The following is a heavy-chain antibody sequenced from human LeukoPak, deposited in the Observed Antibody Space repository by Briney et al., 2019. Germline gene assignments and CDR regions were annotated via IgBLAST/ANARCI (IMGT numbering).Heavy chain of an antibody. V-gene: IGHV1-18*01. CDR3: ARNSLGYCSGGNCYDYYMDV. CDR2: ISAYNGNT. CDR1: GYTFSSYG. Sequence: GASVKVSCKASGYTFSSYGISWVRQAPGQGLEWMGWISAYNGNTNYAQKLQGRVTMTTDTSTSIAYMELRSLRSDDTAVYYCARNSLGYCSGGNCYDYYMDVWGKGTTVTVSS. D-gene: IGHD2-15*01. J-gene: IGHJ6*03.